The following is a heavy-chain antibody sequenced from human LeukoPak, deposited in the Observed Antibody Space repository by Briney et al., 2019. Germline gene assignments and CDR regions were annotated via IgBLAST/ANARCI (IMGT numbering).Heavy chain of an antibody. D-gene: IGHD2-2*01. Sequence: ASVKVSCTVSGYTLTELSMHWVRQAPGKGLEWMGGFDPEDGETIYAQKFQGRVTMTEDTSTDTAYMELSSLRSEDTAVYYCATHSVVVPAATTKVWFDPWGQGTLVTVSS. CDR3: ATHSVVVPAATTKVWFDP. J-gene: IGHJ5*02. V-gene: IGHV1-24*01. CDR2: FDPEDGET. CDR1: GYTLTELS.